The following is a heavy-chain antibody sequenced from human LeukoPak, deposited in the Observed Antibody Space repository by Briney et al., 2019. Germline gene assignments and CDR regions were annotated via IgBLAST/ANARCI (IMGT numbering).Heavy chain of an antibody. CDR3: ARAHLSYGSGSYYFNWFDP. CDR1: GYTFTSYA. V-gene: IGHV1-69*13. Sequence: GASVKVSCKASGYTFTSYAISWVRQAPGQGLEWMGGIIPIFGTANYAQKFQGRVTITADESTSTAYMELSSLRSEDTAVYYCARAHLSYGSGSYYFNWFDPWGQGTLVTVSS. CDR2: IIPIFGTA. D-gene: IGHD3-10*01. J-gene: IGHJ5*02.